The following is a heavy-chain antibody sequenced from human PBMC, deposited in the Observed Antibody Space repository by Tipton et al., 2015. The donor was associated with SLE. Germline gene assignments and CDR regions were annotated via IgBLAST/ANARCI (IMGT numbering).Heavy chain of an antibody. CDR3: ARAPGLDRDYYYYYYMDV. CDR2: INHSGGT. CDR1: GGSFSGYY. Sequence: TLSLTCAVYGGSFSGYYWSWTRQPPGKGLEWIGEINHSGGTKYNPSLKSRVTISVDTSKNQFSLKLSSVTAADTAAYYCARAPGLDRDYYYYYYMDVWGKGTTVTVSS. D-gene: IGHD3/OR15-3a*01. J-gene: IGHJ6*03. V-gene: IGHV4-34*01.